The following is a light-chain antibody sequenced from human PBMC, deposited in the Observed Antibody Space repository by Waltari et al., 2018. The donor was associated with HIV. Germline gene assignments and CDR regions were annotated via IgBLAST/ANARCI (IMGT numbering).Light chain of an antibody. CDR1: QDITTY. J-gene: IGKJ3*01. V-gene: IGKV1-33*01. Sequence: DIQMTQSPSSLSASIGDRVTITCQASQDITTYLNWYQQKPRKAPKLLIFDASNLQTGVPSRFSGDRSGRDFSLTIYSLQPEDFATYFCQQYDKLPFTFGPGTKVDV. CDR2: DAS. CDR3: QQYDKLPFT.